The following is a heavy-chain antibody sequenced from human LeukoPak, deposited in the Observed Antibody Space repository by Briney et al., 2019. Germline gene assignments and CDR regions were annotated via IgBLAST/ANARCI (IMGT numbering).Heavy chain of an antibody. Sequence: VSVKVSCKASGYTFTGYYMHWVRQAPGQGLEWMGWINPNSGGTNCAQKFQGRVTMTRDTSISTAYMELSRLRSDDTAVYYCARSPHILTGENFDYWGQGALVTVSS. CDR3: ARSPHILTGENFDY. CDR2: INPNSGGT. V-gene: IGHV1-2*02. CDR1: GYTFTGYY. J-gene: IGHJ4*02. D-gene: IGHD3-9*01.